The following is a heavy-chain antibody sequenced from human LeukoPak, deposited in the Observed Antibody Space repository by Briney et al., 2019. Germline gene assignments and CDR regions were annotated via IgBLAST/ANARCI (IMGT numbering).Heavy chain of an antibody. CDR1: GFTFSSYE. CDR2: IKKDGSAK. D-gene: IGHD3-22*01. J-gene: IGHJ4*02. V-gene: IGHV3-7*01. Sequence: GGSLRLSCAASGFTFSSYEMNWVRQAPGKGLEWVANIKKDGSAKYYVDSVKGRFTISRDNAGNSLYLQMNSLRAEDTAVYYCARDVPYESSGYQDYWGQGTLVTVSS. CDR3: ARDVPYESSGYQDY.